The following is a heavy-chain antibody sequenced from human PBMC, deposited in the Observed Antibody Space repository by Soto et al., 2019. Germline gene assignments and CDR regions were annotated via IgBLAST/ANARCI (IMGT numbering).Heavy chain of an antibody. V-gene: IGHV3-23*01. Sequence: GGSLRLSCAASGFTFSSYAMSWVRQAPGKGLEWVSAISGSGGSTYYADSVKGRFTISRDNSKNTLYLQMNSLRAEDTAVYYCAKVCCSGDFSGYFQHWGQGTLVTVSS. CDR2: ISGSGGST. J-gene: IGHJ1*01. D-gene: IGHD2-15*01. CDR1: GFTFSSYA. CDR3: AKVCCSGDFSGYFQH.